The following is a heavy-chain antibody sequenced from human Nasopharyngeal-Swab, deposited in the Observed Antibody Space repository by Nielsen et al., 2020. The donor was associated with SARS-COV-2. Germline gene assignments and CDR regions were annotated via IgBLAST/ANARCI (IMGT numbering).Heavy chain of an antibody. V-gene: IGHV6-1*01. CDR1: WDSVPSNTAA. CDR3: ARGSQGTRWS. J-gene: IGHJ5*02. Sequence: QTPALTLAISWDSVPSNTAAWSWIRQSPARGLEWLGRTWYRSKWHYDYAESVKSRITINPDTTKNQFYLQLNSVTPEDTAVYYCARGSQGTRWSWGQGTLVTVSS. D-gene: IGHD2-15*01. CDR2: TWYRSKWHY.